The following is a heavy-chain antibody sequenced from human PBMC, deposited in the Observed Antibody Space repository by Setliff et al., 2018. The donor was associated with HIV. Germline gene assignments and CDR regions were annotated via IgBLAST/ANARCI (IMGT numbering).Heavy chain of an antibody. D-gene: IGHD3-10*01. Sequence: GGSLRLSCAASGFSLRTYAMSWVRQAPGKGLEWVSVISGSGGSTYYADSVKGRFTISRDNSKNTLYLQMNSLRAEDSAVYYCAKEERLLWFGGAFDIWGQGTMVTVSS. CDR3: AKEERLLWFGGAFDI. CDR1: GFSLRTYA. J-gene: IGHJ3*02. V-gene: IGHV3-23*01. CDR2: ISGSGGST.